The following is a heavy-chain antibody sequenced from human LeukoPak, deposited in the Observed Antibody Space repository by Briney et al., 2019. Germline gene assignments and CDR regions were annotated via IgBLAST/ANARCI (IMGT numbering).Heavy chain of an antibody. Sequence: PSETLSLTCTVSGYSISSGYYWGWIRQPPGKGLEWIGNIYHSGSTYYNASLKSRVTISIDTSKNQFSLKLSSVTAADTAVYYCARSTYCTNGVCYNHYYYYMDVWGKGTTVTVSS. CDR3: ARSTYCTNGVCYNHYYYYMDV. J-gene: IGHJ6*03. CDR2: IYHSGST. D-gene: IGHD2-8*01. V-gene: IGHV4-38-2*02. CDR1: GYSISSGYY.